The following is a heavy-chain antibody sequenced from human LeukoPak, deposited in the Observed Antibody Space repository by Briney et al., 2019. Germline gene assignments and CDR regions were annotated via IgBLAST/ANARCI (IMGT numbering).Heavy chain of an antibody. CDR2: IYTSGST. V-gene: IGHV4-61*02. Sequence: SETLSLTCTVSGGSISSGGYYWSWIRQPAGKGLEWIGRIYTSGSTNYNLSLKSRVAMSIDTSKNQFSLKLSSVTAADTAVYYCARAVPAYYYYGMDVWGQGTTVTVSS. CDR1: GGSISSGGYY. J-gene: IGHJ6*02. D-gene: IGHD2-2*01. CDR3: ARAVPAYYYYGMDV.